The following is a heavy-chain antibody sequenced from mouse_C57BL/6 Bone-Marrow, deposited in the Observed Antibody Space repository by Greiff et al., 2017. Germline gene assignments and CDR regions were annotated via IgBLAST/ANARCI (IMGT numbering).Heavy chain of an antibody. CDR3: ARGGNYGGYYFDY. CDR1: GYTFTTYP. D-gene: IGHD2-1*01. V-gene: IGHV1-47*01. J-gene: IGHJ2*01. CDR2: FHPYNDDT. Sequence: QVQLKQSGAELVKPGASVKMSCKASGYTFTTYPIQWMKQNHGQSLEWIGNFHPYNDDTKYNEKFKGKATLTVEKSSSTVYLELSRLTSDDSAVYYCARGGNYGGYYFDYWGQGTTLTVSS.